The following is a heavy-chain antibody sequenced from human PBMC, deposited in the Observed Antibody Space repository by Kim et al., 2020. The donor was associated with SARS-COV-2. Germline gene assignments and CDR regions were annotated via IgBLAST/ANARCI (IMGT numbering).Heavy chain of an antibody. Sequence: GGSLRLSCAASGFTVSSNYMSWVRQAPGKGLEWVSVIYSGGSTYYADSVKGRFTISRDNSKNTLYLQMNSLRAADTAVYYCARGSSSWYPYHDYYYYGMDVWGQGTTVTVSS. CDR1: GFTVSSNY. D-gene: IGHD6-13*01. V-gene: IGHV3-53*01. CDR2: IYSGGST. J-gene: IGHJ6*02. CDR3: ARGSSSWYPYHDYYYYGMDV.